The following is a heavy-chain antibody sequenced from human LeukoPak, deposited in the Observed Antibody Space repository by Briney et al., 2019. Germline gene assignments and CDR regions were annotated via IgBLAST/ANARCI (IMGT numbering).Heavy chain of an antibody. V-gene: IGHV1-2*06. J-gene: IGHJ4*02. Sequence: ASVKVSCKASGYTFIDYYMHWVRQAPGQGLEWMGRINSKSGGTNYAQNFQGRVTMTRETSISTAYMELSRLRSDDTAVYYCARESTVTKPDYWGQGTLVTVSS. CDR3: ARESTVTKPDY. CDR1: GYTFIDYY. CDR2: INSKSGGT. D-gene: IGHD4-17*01.